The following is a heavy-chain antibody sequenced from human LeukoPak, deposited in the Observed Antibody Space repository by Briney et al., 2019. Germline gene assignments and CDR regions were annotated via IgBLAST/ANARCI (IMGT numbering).Heavy chain of an antibody. CDR1: GDSVSSNSAA. CDR2: TYYRSKWYN. Sequence: SQTLSLTCAISGDSVSSNSAAWNWIRQSPSRGLEWLGRTYYRSKWYNDYAESVKSRITINPDTSKNQFSLQLNSVTPEDTAVYYCARDLRGYYDSSGHFDYWGQGTLVTVSS. V-gene: IGHV6-1*01. D-gene: IGHD3-22*01. CDR3: ARDLRGYYDSSGHFDY. J-gene: IGHJ4*02.